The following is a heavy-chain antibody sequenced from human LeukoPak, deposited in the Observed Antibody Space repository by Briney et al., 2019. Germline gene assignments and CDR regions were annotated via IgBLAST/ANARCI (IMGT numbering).Heavy chain of an antibody. CDR3: AKMQSGPLCQLVDY. V-gene: IGHV3-23*01. D-gene: IGHD6-13*01. J-gene: IGHJ4*02. Sequence: GESLSLSCAASGLTLSSYAMSWVRQAPEEVLEWVSSISGSGGSTYYADSVKGRFTISRDNSKNTLYLQMNSLRAEDTAVYYCAKMQSGPLCQLVDYWGQGTLVTVSS. CDR2: ISGSGGST. CDR1: GLTLSSYA.